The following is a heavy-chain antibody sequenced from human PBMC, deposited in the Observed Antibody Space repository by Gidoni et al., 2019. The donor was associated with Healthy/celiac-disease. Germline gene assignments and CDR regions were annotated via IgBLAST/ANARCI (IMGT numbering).Heavy chain of an antibody. Sequence: VQLQQSGAGLLKPSETLSLTCAVYGGSFSGYYWSWIRQPPGKGLEWIGEINHSGSTNDNPSLKSRVTISVDTSKNQFSLKLSSVTAADTAVYYCARVRMRVVVAARGWFDPWGQGTLVTVSS. D-gene: IGHD2-15*01. CDR3: ARVRMRVVVAARGWFDP. V-gene: IGHV4-34*01. CDR1: GGSFSGYY. J-gene: IGHJ5*02. CDR2: INHSGST.